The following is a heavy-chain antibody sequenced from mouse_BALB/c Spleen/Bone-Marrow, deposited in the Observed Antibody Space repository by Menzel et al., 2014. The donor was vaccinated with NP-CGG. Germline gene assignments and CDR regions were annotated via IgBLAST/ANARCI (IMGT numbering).Heavy chain of an antibody. D-gene: IGHD1-1*01. J-gene: IGHJ2*01. V-gene: IGHV5-6-3*01. CDR3: ARERYYGNGRIFEY. CDR2: INSNGGST. CDR1: GFTFSSNG. Sequence: EVNVVESGGGLVQPGGSLKLSCAASGFTFSSNGMSWVRKTPDKRLELVATINSNGGSTYYPDSVKGRFTISRDNAKNTLYLQMSSLKSEDTAMYYCARERYYGNGRIFEYWGQGTTLTVSS.